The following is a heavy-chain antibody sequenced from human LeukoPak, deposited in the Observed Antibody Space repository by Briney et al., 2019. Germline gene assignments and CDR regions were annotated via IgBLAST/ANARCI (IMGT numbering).Heavy chain of an antibody. D-gene: IGHD2/OR15-2a*01. V-gene: IGHV3-20*04. J-gene: IGHJ6*03. CDR3: ARSGNNYYYYMDV. CDR1: GFTFDDYG. CDR2: INWNGGSR. Sequence: GGSLRLSCAASGFTFDDYGMSWVRQAPGKGLEWVSGINWNGGSRGYADSVKGRFTISRDNAKNSLYLQVNSLRAEDTAVYYCARSGNNYYYYMDVWGKGTTVTVSS.